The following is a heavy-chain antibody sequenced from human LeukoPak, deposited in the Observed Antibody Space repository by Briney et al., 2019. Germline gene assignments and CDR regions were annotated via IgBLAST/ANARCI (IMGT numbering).Heavy chain of an antibody. V-gene: IGHV3-23*01. CDR2: ISGSGGST. Sequence: GGSLRLSCAASGFTFSSYAMSWVRQAPGKGLEWVSAISGSGGSTYYADSVKGRFTISRDNSKNTLYLQMNSLRAEDTAVYYCAGKRGYYDSSGYYWGYYYYYMDVWGKGTTVTVSS. CDR1: GFTFSSYA. D-gene: IGHD3-22*01. J-gene: IGHJ6*03. CDR3: AGKRGYYDSSGYYWGYYYYYMDV.